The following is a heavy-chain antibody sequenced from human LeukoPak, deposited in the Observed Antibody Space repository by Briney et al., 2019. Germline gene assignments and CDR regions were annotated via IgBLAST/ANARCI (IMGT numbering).Heavy chain of an antibody. CDR3: ARRVGGAAAGTWFDP. J-gene: IGHJ5*02. CDR2: IYPGDSDT. CDR1: GYSFTSYW. V-gene: IGHV5-51*01. D-gene: IGHD6-13*01. Sequence: GEPLKISCKGSGYSFTSYWIVWMRQIPGKGLEWMGIIYPGDSDTRYSPSFQGQVTISADKSISTAYLQWSSLKASDTAMYYCARRVGGAAAGTWFDPWGQGTLVTVSS.